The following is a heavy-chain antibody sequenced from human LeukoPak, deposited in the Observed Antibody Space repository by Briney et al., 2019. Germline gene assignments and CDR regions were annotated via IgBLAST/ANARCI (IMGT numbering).Heavy chain of an antibody. Sequence: SVKVSCKASGGTFSSYAISWVRQAPGQGLEWMGGIIPIFGTANYAQKFQGRVTITADESTSTAYMELSSLRSEDTAVYYCARKEGYCTGTSCYGGEGYWGQGTLVTVSS. D-gene: IGHD2-2*01. CDR2: IIPIFGTA. J-gene: IGHJ4*02. CDR3: ARKEGYCTGTSCYGGEGY. V-gene: IGHV1-69*13. CDR1: GGTFSSYA.